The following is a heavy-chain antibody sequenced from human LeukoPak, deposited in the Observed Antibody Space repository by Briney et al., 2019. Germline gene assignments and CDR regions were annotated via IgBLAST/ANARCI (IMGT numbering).Heavy chain of an antibody. V-gene: IGHV4-39*07. Sequence: SETLSLTCTVSGGSISSSSYYWGWSRQPPGKGLEWIGSIYYSGSTYYNPSLKSRVTVSVDTSKNQFSLKLSSVTAADTAVYYCAKEAVADDSDYWGQGTLVTVSS. CDR1: GGSISSSSYY. CDR2: IYYSGST. D-gene: IGHD6-19*01. CDR3: AKEAVADDSDY. J-gene: IGHJ4*02.